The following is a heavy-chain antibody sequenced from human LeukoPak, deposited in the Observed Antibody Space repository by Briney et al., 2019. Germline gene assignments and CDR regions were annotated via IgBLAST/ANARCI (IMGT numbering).Heavy chain of an antibody. Sequence: HPGGSLRLSCAVSGFSFTNFWMSWVRQAPGRGLEWVANIHPKGNEKYHVESVKGRFTISRDNTKNLLFLQMNGLRVEDTAVYYCARGDAFSGDHWGQGTLVTVSS. CDR1: GFSFTNFW. J-gene: IGHJ4*02. CDR3: ARGDAFSGDH. V-gene: IGHV3-7*04. CDR2: IHPKGNEK.